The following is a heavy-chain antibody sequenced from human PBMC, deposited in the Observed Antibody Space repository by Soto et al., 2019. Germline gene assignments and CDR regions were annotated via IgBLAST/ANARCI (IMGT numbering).Heavy chain of an antibody. CDR2: TIPIFGTA. V-gene: IGHV1-69*13. CDR1: GGTFSSYA. D-gene: IGHD3-22*01. J-gene: IGHJ3*02. Sequence: ASVKVSCKASGGTFSSYAISWVRQAPGQGQKWMGGTIPIFGTANYAQKIQGRVTITADEATSTAYMELSSLRSEETAVYYCARGRGGYYDSSGYLGAFDIWGQGTMVTVSS. CDR3: ARGRGGYYDSSGYLGAFDI.